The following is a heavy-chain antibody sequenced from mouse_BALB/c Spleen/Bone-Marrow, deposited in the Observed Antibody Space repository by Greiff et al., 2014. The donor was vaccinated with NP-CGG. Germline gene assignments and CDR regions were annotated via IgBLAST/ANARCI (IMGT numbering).Heavy chain of an antibody. J-gene: IGHJ1*01. CDR3: ARGYWYFDV. V-gene: IGHV1-9*01. CDR1: GNAFSTYW. CDR2: ILPGSGSS. Sequence: QVQLKHSGAELMRPGASVKISCKATGNAFSTYWIEWIKQRPGHGLEWIGEILPGSGSSTYSERFKGKATFTADTSSNTANMQLSSLTSEDAAVYYCARGYWYFDVWGAGTTVTVSS.